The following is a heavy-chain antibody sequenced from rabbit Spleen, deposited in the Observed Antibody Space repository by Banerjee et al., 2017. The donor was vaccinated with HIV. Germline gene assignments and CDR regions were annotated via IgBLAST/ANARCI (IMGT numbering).Heavy chain of an antibody. CDR1: GFSFSTNYY. CDR2: IATSSTAGT. D-gene: IGHD1-1*01. Sequence: QSLEESGGDLVKPGASLTLTCTASGFSFSTNYYIYWVRQAPGKGLEWIGYIATSSTAGTYYASWAKGRFTISKTSSTTVDLKMTSLTVADTATYFCARDQGGYNWNFWGPGTLVTVS. CDR3: ARDQGGYNWNF. J-gene: IGHJ4*01. V-gene: IGHV1S40*01.